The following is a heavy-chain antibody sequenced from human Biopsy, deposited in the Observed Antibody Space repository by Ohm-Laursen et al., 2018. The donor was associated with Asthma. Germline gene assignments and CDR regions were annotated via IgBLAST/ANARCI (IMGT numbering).Heavy chain of an antibody. J-gene: IGHJ4*02. CDR3: ARDHCSALWAGVSTDNCYFDY. CDR1: GYTFTGYY. CDR2: IMPPFGLT. V-gene: IGHV1-69*10. D-gene: IGHD5/OR15-5a*01. Sequence: SVKVSCKASGYTFTGYYMHWVRQAPGQGLEWMGGIMPPFGLTNYAQRFQDRLTISADKSTRTAYMELRRLRSEDSAVYYCARDHCSALWAGVSTDNCYFDYWGQGTPLTVSS.